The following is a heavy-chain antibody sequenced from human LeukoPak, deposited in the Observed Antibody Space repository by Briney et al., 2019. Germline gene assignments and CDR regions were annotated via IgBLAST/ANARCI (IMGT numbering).Heavy chain of an antibody. CDR1: GYTFTSYG. J-gene: IGHJ6*02. CDR3: ARVGYCSSTSCYTPNYYYYYGMDV. Sequence: ASVKVSCKASGYTFTSYGISWVRQAPGQGLEWMGWISAYNGSTNYAQKLQGRVTMTTDTSTSAAYMELRSLRSDDTAAYYCARVGYCSSTSCYTPNYYYYYGMDVWGQGTTVTVSS. CDR2: ISAYNGST. D-gene: IGHD2-2*02. V-gene: IGHV1-18*01.